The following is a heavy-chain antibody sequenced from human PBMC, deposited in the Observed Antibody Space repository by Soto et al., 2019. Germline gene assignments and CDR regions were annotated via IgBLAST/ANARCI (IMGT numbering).Heavy chain of an antibody. CDR3: VKNGYFDWSRYYYYGMDV. J-gene: IGHJ6*02. CDR2: ISSNGGST. Sequence: GGSLRLSCSSSGFTFSSYAMHLVRQAPGKGLEYVSAISSNGGSTYYADSVKGRFTISRDNSKNTLYLQMSSLRAEDTAVYYCVKNGYFDWSRYYYYGMDVWGQGTTVTVSS. V-gene: IGHV3-64D*06. CDR1: GFTFSSYA. D-gene: IGHD3-9*01.